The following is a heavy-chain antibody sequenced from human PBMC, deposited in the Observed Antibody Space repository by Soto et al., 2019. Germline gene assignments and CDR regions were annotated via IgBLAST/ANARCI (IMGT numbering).Heavy chain of an antibody. V-gene: IGHV3-23*01. J-gene: IGHJ4*02. D-gene: IGHD2-15*01. Sequence: EVQLLESGGGLVQPGGSLRLSCAASGFTFSSYAMSWVRQAPGKGLEWVSAISGSGGSTYYADSVKGRFTISRDNSKNTLYLQMNSLRAEDTAVYYCAKAPRPHCSGGSCYDYWGQGTLVTVSS. CDR1: GFTFSSYA. CDR3: AKAPRPHCSGGSCYDY. CDR2: ISGSGGST.